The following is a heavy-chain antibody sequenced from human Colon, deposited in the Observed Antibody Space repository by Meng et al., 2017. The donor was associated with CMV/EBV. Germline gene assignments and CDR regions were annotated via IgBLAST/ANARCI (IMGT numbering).Heavy chain of an antibody. CDR3: ARGWELGS. CDR2: TNYRSQWYF. V-gene: IGHV6-1*01. CDR1: GHCVSNDSAA. Sequence: LHLTQAAPALVHPSQTPPRTGAISGHCVSNDSAAWNWIRQSPSRGLEWLGRTNYRSQWYFDYEVSVIGRITINADTSKNEFSLQLRSVTPDDTAVYYCARGWELGSWGQGTLVTVSS. D-gene: IGHD1-26*01. J-gene: IGHJ4*02.